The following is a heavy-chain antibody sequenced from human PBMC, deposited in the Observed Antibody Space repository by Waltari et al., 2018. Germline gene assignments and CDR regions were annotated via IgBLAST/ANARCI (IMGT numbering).Heavy chain of an antibody. CDR2: ISSSSSTI. J-gene: IGHJ4*02. CDR1: GFTFSSYS. D-gene: IGHD3-10*01. V-gene: IGHV3-48*04. CDR3: ARDPGEGALLPDY. Sequence: EVQLVESGGGLVQPGGSLRLSCAASGFTFSSYSMNWSRQAPGKGLEWVSYISSSSSTIYYADSVKGRFTISRDNAKNSLYLQMNSLRAEDTAVYYCARDPGEGALLPDYWGQGTLVTVSS.